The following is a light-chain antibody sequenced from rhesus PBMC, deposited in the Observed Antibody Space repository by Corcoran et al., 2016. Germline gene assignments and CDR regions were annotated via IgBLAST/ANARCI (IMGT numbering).Light chain of an antibody. V-gene: IGKV1-22*01. CDR3: QQYSKSAFT. CDR1: QSISSW. CDR2: KAS. J-gene: IGKJ3*01. Sequence: IQLTQSPSSLPSSVGDTVTITFRARQSISSWLAWYQQKPGKTPKLLIYKASKLQSGVPSRFSGSGSGTDFTLTIRSLQSEDFSTYYCQQYSKSAFTFGPGTKLDIK.